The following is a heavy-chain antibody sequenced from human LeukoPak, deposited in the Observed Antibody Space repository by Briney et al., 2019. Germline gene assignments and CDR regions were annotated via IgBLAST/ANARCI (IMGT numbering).Heavy chain of an antibody. CDR3: ARDKAAAGSRWFDP. V-gene: IGHV4-4*07. Sequence: HPSETLSLTCAVYGGSFSGYYWSWIRQPAGKGLEWIGRIYTSGSTNYNPSLKSRVTMSVDTSKNQFSLKLSSVTAADTAVYYCARDKAAAGSRWFDPWGQGTLVTVSS. CDR1: GGSFSGYY. CDR2: IYTSGST. D-gene: IGHD6-13*01. J-gene: IGHJ5*02.